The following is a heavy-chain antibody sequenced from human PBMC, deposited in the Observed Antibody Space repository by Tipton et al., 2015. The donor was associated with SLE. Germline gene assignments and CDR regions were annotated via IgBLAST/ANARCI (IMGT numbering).Heavy chain of an antibody. D-gene: IGHD2-21*01. CDR2: IRYDGSKK. Sequence: SLRLSCAASGFTFSSYGMHWVRQVPGKGLEWVAFIRYDGSKKYYAESVKGRFTISRDNSKNTLYLQMNGLRIEDTAVYYCARVIVVPPSDTFDTWGQGTMVTVSS. CDR1: GFTFSSYG. CDR3: ARVIVVPPSDTFDT. V-gene: IGHV3-30*02. J-gene: IGHJ3*02.